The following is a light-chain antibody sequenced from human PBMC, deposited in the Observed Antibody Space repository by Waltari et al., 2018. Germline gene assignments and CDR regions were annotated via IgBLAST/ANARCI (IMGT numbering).Light chain of an antibody. CDR3: SSYSNTNTPYGVLL. V-gene: IGLV2-14*03. Sequence: QSALTHPPSVSGSPGQSITLSCTGTSSDIGGYSFFSWYQQHPGKAPKLMIYDVSNRPSGVSDRFSGSKSGNTASLTISGLQAEDEADYYCSSYSNTNTPYGVLLFGGGTKLTVL. J-gene: IGLJ2*01. CDR2: DVS. CDR1: SSDIGGYSF.